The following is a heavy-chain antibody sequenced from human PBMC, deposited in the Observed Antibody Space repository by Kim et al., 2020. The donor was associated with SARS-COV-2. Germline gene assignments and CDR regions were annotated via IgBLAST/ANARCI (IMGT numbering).Heavy chain of an antibody. CDR3: ARAPMVYAIGAYYYYGMDV. J-gene: IGHJ6*02. D-gene: IGHD2-8*01. CDR2: IYYSGST. CDR1: GGSISSSSYY. Sequence: SETLSLTCTVSGGSISSSSYYWGWIRQPPGKGLEWIGSIYYSGSTYYNPSLKSRVTISVDTSKNQFSLKLSSVTAADTAVYYCARAPMVYAIGAYYYYGMDVWGQGTTVTVSS. V-gene: IGHV4-39*01.